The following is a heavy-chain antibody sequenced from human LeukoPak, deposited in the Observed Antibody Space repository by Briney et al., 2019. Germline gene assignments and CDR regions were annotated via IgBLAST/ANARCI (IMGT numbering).Heavy chain of an antibody. CDR1: GFTFTSSA. CDR3: AAVTPAGEDGYTSGY. Sequence: GTSVKVSCKASGFTFTSSAVQWVRQARGQRLEGIGWIVVGRGNTNYAQKFQERVTITRDMSTSTAYMELSSLRSEDTAVYYCAAVTPAGEDGYTSGYWGQGTLVTVSS. D-gene: IGHD5-24*01. V-gene: IGHV1-58*01. J-gene: IGHJ4*02. CDR2: IVVGRGNT.